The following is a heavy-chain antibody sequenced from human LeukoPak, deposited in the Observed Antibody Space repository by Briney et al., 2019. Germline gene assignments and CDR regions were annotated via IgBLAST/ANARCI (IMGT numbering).Heavy chain of an antibody. CDR2: IRSKAYGGTT. D-gene: IGHD6-19*01. V-gene: IGHV3-49*03. J-gene: IGHJ4*02. Sequence: GGSLRLSCTASGFTFGDYAMSWFRQAPGKGLEWVGFIRSKAYGGTTEYAASVKGRFTISRDDSKSIAYLQMNSLKTEDTAVYYCTRDGREWLDNPFDYWGQGTLVTVSS. CDR1: GFTFGDYA. CDR3: TRDGREWLDNPFDY.